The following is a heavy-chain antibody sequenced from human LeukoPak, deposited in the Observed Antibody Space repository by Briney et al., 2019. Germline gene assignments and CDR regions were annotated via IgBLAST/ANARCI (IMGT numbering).Heavy chain of an antibody. V-gene: IGHV1-69*13. CDR2: IIPIFGPP. CDR1: GGNFSSSYV. D-gene: IGHD5-18*01. Sequence: SVKVSCKASGGNFSSSYVISWVRQAPGQGFEWVGGIIPIFGPPNYAQKFQGRVTITADESTRTAYMELSSLRPEDTAVYYCAREIGPRQLHLWGSAFDYWGQGTLFTVS. J-gene: IGHJ4*02. CDR3: AREIGPRQLHLWGSAFDY.